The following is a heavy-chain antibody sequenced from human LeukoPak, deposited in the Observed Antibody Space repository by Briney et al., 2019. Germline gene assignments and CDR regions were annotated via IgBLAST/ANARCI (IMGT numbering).Heavy chain of an antibody. J-gene: IGHJ4*02. CDR2: INPSGGST. CDR1: GYTFTSYY. CDR3: ARAPLGPYYDISALGY. V-gene: IGHV1-46*01. D-gene: IGHD3-22*01. Sequence: ASVKVSCKASGYTFTSYYMHWVRQAPGQGLEWMGIINPSGGSTSYAQKFQGRVTMTRDMPTSTVYMELSSLRSEDTAVYYCARAPLGPYYDISALGYWGQGTLVTVSS.